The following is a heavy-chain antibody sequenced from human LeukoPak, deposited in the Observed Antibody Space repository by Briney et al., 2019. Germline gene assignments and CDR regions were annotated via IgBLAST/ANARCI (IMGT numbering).Heavy chain of an antibody. Sequence: SETLSLTCAVSGGSISSNSYYWGWIRQPPGKGLEWIGSIYYSGSTYYNPSLKSRVTISVDTSKNQFSLKLSSVTAADTAVYYCARGFKLYYYDSSGYYPFDYWGQGTLVTVSS. J-gene: IGHJ4*02. D-gene: IGHD3-22*01. V-gene: IGHV4-39*01. CDR1: GGSISSNSYY. CDR2: IYYSGST. CDR3: ARGFKLYYYDSSGYYPFDY.